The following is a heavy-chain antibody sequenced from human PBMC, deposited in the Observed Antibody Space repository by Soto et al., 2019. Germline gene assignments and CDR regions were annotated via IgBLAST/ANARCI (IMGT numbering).Heavy chain of an antibody. CDR3: ATVCLTTDYYRYSMDV. V-gene: IGHV1-24*01. CDR1: GYTLTELS. CDR2: FDPEDGET. D-gene: IGHD4-17*01. Sequence: ASVKVSCKVSGYTLTELSMHWVRQAPGKGHEWMGGFDPEDGETIYAQKFQGRVTMTEDTSTDTAYMELSSLRSEDTAVYYCATVCLTTDYYRYSMDVWGQGTTVTVSS. J-gene: IGHJ6*02.